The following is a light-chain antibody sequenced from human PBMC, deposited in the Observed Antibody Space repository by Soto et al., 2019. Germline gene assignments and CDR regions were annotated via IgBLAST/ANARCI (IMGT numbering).Light chain of an antibody. J-gene: IGKJ5*01. CDR3: QQANSFPIT. V-gene: IGKV1-12*01. CDR1: QGLKF. Sequence: DIQMTQSPSSVSASVGDTVTITCRASQGLKFLAWYQQKPGKAPRLLIYEATNLQSGVPPRFSGRGSGTDFTLTISSLQPEDFATYFCQQANSFPITFGQGTRLE. CDR2: EAT.